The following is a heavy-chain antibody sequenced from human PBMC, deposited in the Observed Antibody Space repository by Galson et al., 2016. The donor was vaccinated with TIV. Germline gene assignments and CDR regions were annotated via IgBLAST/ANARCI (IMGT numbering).Heavy chain of an antibody. Sequence: LSFTCTVSGGSVSSGSYYWSWIRQPPGKGLEYIGYISYNGSTNYNSSLKSRVTISVDTSKNQFSLRLKSVTPADTAVYYCARAVGFYDDNWFDPWGQGALVTVSS. CDR2: ISYNGST. V-gene: IGHV4-61*01. CDR1: GGSVSSGSYY. CDR3: ARAVGFYDDNWFDP. J-gene: IGHJ5*02. D-gene: IGHD5/OR15-5a*01.